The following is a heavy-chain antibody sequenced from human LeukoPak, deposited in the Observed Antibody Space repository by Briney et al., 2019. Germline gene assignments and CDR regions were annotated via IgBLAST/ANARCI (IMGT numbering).Heavy chain of an antibody. CDR3: ARVPGGALNWFDP. D-gene: IGHD1-1*01. CDR1: GDPISGSTYY. CDR2: INHSGST. V-gene: IGHV4-39*01. J-gene: IGHJ5*02. Sequence: QPSETLSLTCTVSGDPISGSTYYWCWIRQPPGKGLEWIGEINHSGSTNYNPSLKSRVTISVDTSKNQFSLKLSSVTAADTAVYYCARVPGGALNWFDPWGQGTLVTVSS.